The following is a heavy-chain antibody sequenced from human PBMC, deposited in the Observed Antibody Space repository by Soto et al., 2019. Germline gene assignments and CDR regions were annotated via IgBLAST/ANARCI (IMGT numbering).Heavy chain of an antibody. CDR2: ITPYNGNT. CDR3: AREDFRRYCSTSTCPNWFDP. D-gene: IGHD2-2*01. J-gene: IGHJ5*02. V-gene: IGHV1-18*04. Sequence: QVHLVQSGGEVKKPGASVKVSCKASGYTFSSYTINWVRQAPGQGLEWMGWITPYNGNTNYAQNFQGRVTMTTDTSTNTAYMELRSLRSDDTAVYYCAREDFRRYCSTSTCPNWFDPWGQGTQGTVSS. CDR1: GYTFSSYT.